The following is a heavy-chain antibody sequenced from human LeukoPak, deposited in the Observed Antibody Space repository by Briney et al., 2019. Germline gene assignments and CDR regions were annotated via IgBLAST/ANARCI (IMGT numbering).Heavy chain of an antibody. Sequence: ASVKVSCKASGYTFTGYYMHWVQQAPGQGLEWMGWTNPNSGGTNYAQKFQGRVTMTRDTSISTAYMELSRLRSDDTAVYYCAASGYQRYYYMDVWGKGTTVTVSS. CDR2: TNPNSGGT. D-gene: IGHD3-22*01. J-gene: IGHJ6*03. CDR3: AASGYQRYYYMDV. V-gene: IGHV1-2*02. CDR1: GYTFTGYY.